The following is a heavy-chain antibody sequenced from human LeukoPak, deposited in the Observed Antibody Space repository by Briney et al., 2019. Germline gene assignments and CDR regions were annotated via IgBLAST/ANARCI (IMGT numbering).Heavy chain of an antibody. D-gene: IGHD4-17*01. V-gene: IGHV3-23*01. CDR3: AKSYGDYLGYFDS. CDR1: GFTFSSYG. CDR2: ISGSGGST. Sequence: GGSLRLSCAASGFTFSSYGMHWVRQTPRKGLEWVSSISGSGGSTNYADAVKGRFTISRDKSKNTLFLQMNSLRAEDTAVYYCAKSYGDYLGYFDSWGQGTLVTVSS. J-gene: IGHJ4*02.